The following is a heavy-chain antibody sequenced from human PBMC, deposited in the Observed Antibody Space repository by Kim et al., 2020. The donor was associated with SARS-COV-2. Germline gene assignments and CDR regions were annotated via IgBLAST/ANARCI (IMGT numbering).Heavy chain of an antibody. CDR1: GFTFSSYG. J-gene: IGHJ3*02. CDR3: AKDFRRRGIAAAGDAFDI. CDR2: ISYDGSNK. D-gene: IGHD6-13*01. Sequence: GGSLRLSCAASGFTFSSYGMHWVRQAPGKALEWVAVISYDGSNKYYADSVKGRSTISRDNSKNTLYLQMNSLRAEDTAVYYCAKDFRRRGIAAAGDAFDIWGQGTMVTVSS. V-gene: IGHV3-30*18.